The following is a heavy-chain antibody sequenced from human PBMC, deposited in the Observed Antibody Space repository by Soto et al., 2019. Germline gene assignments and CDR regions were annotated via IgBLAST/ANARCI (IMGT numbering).Heavy chain of an antibody. D-gene: IGHD2-15*01. V-gene: IGHV3-74*02. CDR1: GFTFSNYW. Sequence: EVQLVESGGGLVQPGGSLRLSCAASGFTFSNYWMYWVRQAPGKGLEWVSRINSDGSVSSYADSVKGRLTISRDNVKNTLYLQMDSLRAEDTALYYCARGDCVGGTCYSLAGSFYYYMDVWGKGTKVTVFS. J-gene: IGHJ6*03. CDR3: ARGDCVGGTCYSLAGSFYYYMDV. CDR2: INSDGSVS.